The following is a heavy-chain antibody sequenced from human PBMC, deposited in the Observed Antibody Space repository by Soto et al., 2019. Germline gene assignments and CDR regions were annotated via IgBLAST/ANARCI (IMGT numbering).Heavy chain of an antibody. D-gene: IGHD2-15*01. V-gene: IGHV3-48*01. CDR3: ARVCSPRDACY. CDR2: ISSGSSTI. CDR1: GFTFSIYS. J-gene: IGHJ4*02. Sequence: EVQLVESGGDLVQPGGSLRLSCAASGFTFSIYSMHWVRQAPGKGLEWVSYISSGSSTIYYADSVKGRFTISRDNAKNSLYLQMNSLRAEDTAVYYCARVCSPRDACYWGQGTLVTVSS.